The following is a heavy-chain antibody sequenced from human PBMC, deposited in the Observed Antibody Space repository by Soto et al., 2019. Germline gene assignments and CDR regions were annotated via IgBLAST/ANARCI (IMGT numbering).Heavy chain of an antibody. CDR2: IYYSGST. V-gene: IGHV4-39*01. D-gene: IGHD3-10*01. Sequence: PSETLSLTCTVSGGSISSSSYYWGWIRQPPGKGLEWIGSIYYSGSTYYNPSLKSRVTISVDTSKNQFSLKLSSVTAADTAVYYCARILQGLLWFGELLDGMDVWGQGTTVTVSS. CDR1: GGSISSSSYY. CDR3: ARILQGLLWFGELLDGMDV. J-gene: IGHJ6*02.